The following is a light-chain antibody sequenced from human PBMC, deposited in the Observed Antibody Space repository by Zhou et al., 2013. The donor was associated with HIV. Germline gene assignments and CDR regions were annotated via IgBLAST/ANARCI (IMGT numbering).Light chain of an antibody. Sequence: EIVLTQSPATLSLFPGERATLSCRASQSVSSYLAWYQQKPGQAPRLLIYDASNRATGIPARFSGSGSGTDFILTISSLEPEDFAVYYCQQRSNFLTFGGGTKVEIK. CDR1: QSVSSY. CDR2: DAS. V-gene: IGKV3-11*01. CDR3: QQRSNFLT. J-gene: IGKJ4*01.